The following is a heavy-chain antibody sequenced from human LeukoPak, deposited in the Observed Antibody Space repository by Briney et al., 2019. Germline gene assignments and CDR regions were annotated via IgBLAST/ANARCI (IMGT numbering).Heavy chain of an antibody. CDR2: IIPIFGTA. V-gene: IGHV1-69*13. Sequence: GASVKVSCKASGGTFSSYAISWVRQAPGQGLEWMGGIIPIFGTANYAQKFQGRVTITADGSTSTAYMELSSLRSEDTAVYYCATYCSSTSCSRDYYYYYGMDVWGQGTTVTVSS. J-gene: IGHJ6*02. CDR1: GGTFSSYA. D-gene: IGHD2-2*01. CDR3: ATYCSSTSCSRDYYYYYGMDV.